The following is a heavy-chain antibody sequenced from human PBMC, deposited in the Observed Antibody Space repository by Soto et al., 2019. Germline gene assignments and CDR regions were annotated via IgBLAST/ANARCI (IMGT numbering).Heavy chain of an antibody. CDR1: GGSFSGYY. V-gene: IGHV4-34*01. J-gene: IGHJ5*02. Sequence: SETLSLTCAVYGGSFSGYYWSWIRQPPGKGLEWIGEINHSGSTNYNPSLKSRVTISVDTSKNQFSLKLSSVTAADTAVYYCAREGSYSSWFDPWGQGTLVTVSS. CDR2: INHSGST. CDR3: AREGSYSSWFDP. D-gene: IGHD2-15*01.